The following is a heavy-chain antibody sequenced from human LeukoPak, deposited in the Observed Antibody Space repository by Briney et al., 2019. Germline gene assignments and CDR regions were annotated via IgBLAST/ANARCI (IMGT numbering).Heavy chain of an antibody. CDR1: GFTFSDYG. D-gene: IGHD4-17*01. J-gene: IGHJ6*02. CDR2: IWYDGSND. V-gene: IGHV3-33*01. CDR3: ARERVDYGDWSRYYHYGMDV. Sequence: GGSLRLSCGASGFTFSDYGMHWVRQAPGKGLEWVAVIWYDGSNDYYADSVKGRFTISRDNSKNTLYLQMNSLRAEDTAVYYCARERVDYGDWSRYYHYGMDVWGQGTTVTVTS.